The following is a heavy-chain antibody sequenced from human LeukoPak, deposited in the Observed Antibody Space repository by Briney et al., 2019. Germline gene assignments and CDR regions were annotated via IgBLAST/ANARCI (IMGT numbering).Heavy chain of an antibody. J-gene: IGHJ3*02. CDR2: ISVYNGLT. V-gene: IGHV1-18*01. D-gene: IGHD3-9*01. CDR3: AGLTGLDAFDI. CDR1: GYTFINSG. Sequence: ASVKVSCKASGYTFINSGVSWVRQAPGQGLEWVGWISVYNGLTTYAQRHQGRLTVTTDTSTSTAYMELRSLRSEDTAVYYCAGLTGLDAFDIWGQGTMVTVSS.